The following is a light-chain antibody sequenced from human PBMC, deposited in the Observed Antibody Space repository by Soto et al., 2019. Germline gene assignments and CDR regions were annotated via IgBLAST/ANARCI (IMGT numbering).Light chain of an antibody. CDR2: GAS. CDR1: QSINRH. CDR3: QQYGSSQIT. V-gene: IGKV3-20*01. Sequence: EIVLTQSPATLSLSPGERATLSCRASQSINRHLAWYQQKPGQAPKLLIFGASNRASAIPDRFSGSGSGTDFTLTITRLETEDFAVYYCQQYGSSQITFGQGTRLEIK. J-gene: IGKJ5*01.